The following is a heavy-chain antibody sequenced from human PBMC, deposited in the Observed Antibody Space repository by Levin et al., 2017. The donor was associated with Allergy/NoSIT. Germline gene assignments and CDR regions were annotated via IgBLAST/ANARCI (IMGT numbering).Heavy chain of an antibody. D-gene: IGHD6-6*01. V-gene: IGHV2-70*11. CDR2: IDWDDDK. CDR3: ARIEYSSSSGGNYYYGMDV. J-gene: IGHJ6*02. Sequence: SGPTLVKPTQTLTLTFTFSGFSLSTSRMCVSWIRQPPGKALEWLARIDWDDDKYYSTSLKTRLTISKDTSKNQVVLTMTDMDPGDTATYYCARIEYSSSSGGNYYYGMDVWGQGTPVTVSS. CDR1: GFSLSTSRMC.